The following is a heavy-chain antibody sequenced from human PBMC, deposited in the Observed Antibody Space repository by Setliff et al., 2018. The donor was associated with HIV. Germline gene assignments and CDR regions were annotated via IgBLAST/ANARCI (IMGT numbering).Heavy chain of an antibody. CDR2: INPSGGST. Sequence: ASVKVSCKASGYTFTSYYMHWVRQAPGQGLEWMGIINPSGGSTSYAQRFQGRVTMTRDTSTSTVYMELSSLRSEDTAVYYCARGYGGNSLYWYFDLWGRGTLVTVSS. CDR3: ARGYGGNSLYWYFDL. J-gene: IGHJ2*01. CDR1: GYTFTSYY. D-gene: IGHD4-17*01. V-gene: IGHV1-46*01.